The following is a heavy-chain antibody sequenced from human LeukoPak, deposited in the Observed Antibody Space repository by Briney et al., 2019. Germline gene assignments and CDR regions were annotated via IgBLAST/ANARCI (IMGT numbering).Heavy chain of an antibody. Sequence: SETLSLTCTISGGSISSSGYYWGWIRQPPGKGLEWIGSIYYSGSTYYNPSLKSRVTISVDTSKNQFSLKLSSVTAADTAVYYCARQSSGYRPYYFDYWGQGTLVTVSS. CDR2: IYYSGST. D-gene: IGHD3-10*01. CDR1: GGSISSSGYY. CDR3: ARQSSGYRPYYFDY. V-gene: IGHV4-39*01. J-gene: IGHJ4*02.